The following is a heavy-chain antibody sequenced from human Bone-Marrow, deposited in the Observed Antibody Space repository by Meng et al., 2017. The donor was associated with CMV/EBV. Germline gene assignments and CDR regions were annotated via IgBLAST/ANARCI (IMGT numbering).Heavy chain of an antibody. Sequence: ASVKVSCKASGYTFTGYYMHWVRQAPGQGLEWMGWINPNSGGTNYAQKFQGRVTMTRDTSISTAYMELRSLRSDDTAVYYCASDCDTAMVYVWFYYYYGMDVWGQGTTVTVSS. CDR2: INPNSGGT. V-gene: IGHV1-2*02. CDR1: GYTFTGYY. J-gene: IGHJ6*02. D-gene: IGHD5-18*01. CDR3: ASDCDTAMVYVWFYYYYGMDV.